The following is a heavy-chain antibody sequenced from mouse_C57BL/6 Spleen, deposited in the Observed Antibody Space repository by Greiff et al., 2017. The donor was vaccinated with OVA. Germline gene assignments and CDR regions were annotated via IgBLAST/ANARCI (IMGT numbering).Heavy chain of an antibody. Sequence: EVKLVESGGGLVQPGGSLSLSCAASGFTFTDYYMSWVRQPPGKALEWLGFIRNKANGYTTEYSASVKGRFTISRDNSQSILYLQMNALRAEDSATYYCARWGYAHFDYWGQGTTLTVSS. CDR2: IRNKANGYTT. CDR3: ARWGYAHFDY. D-gene: IGHD2-2*01. J-gene: IGHJ2*01. V-gene: IGHV7-3*01. CDR1: GFTFTDYY.